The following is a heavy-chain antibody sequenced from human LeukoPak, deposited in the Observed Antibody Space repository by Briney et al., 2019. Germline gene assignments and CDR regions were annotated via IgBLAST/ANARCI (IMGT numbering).Heavy chain of an antibody. D-gene: IGHD3-3*01. V-gene: IGHV3-53*01. CDR1: GFTVSSSY. Sequence: GGSLRLSCAASGFTVSSSYMSWVRQTPGKGPEWVSVIYSDGSTYYAGSVKGRFTISRDNSKNTLYLQMNSLRAEDTAVYYCAKCAVVDFWSGYSYYYYYYYMDVWGKGTTVTVSS. J-gene: IGHJ6*03. CDR3: AKCAVVDFWSGYSYYYYYYYMDV. CDR2: IYSDGST.